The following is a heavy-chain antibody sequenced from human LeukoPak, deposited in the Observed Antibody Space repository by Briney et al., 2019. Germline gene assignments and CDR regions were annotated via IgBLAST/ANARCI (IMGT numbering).Heavy chain of an antibody. J-gene: IGHJ4*02. Sequence: GGSLRLSCAASGFTFSSYNINRVRQAPGKGLEWVSSISSSSSYIYYADSVKGRFTISRDNAKNSLYLQMNSLRAEDTAVYYCAKEDSNGWYFFDYWGQGTLVTVSS. CDR1: GFTFSSYN. CDR3: AKEDSNGWYFFDY. D-gene: IGHD6-19*01. CDR2: ISSSSSYI. V-gene: IGHV3-21*01.